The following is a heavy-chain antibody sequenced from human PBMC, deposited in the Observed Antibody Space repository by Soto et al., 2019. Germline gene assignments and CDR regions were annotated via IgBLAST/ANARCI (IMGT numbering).Heavy chain of an antibody. D-gene: IGHD6-19*01. J-gene: IGHJ4*02. CDR3: AYSPYALGSGCNFDF. V-gene: IGHV2-5*02. Sequence: QITLKESGPTLVIPTQTLTLTCTFSGFSLTTRGVGVGWIRQPPGKALEWVTLIHWDDEKHYRPSLRNTLTITNHTSKNQVVLILPTMDPVDTSTDYFAYSPYALGSGCNFDFWGQGILVTVSS. CDR2: IHWDDEK. CDR1: GFSLTTRGVG.